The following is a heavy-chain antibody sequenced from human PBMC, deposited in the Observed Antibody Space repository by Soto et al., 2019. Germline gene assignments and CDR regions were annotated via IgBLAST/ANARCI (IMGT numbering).Heavy chain of an antibody. CDR2: INGDGTTT. V-gene: IGHV3-74*01. CDR1: GFTFNNYW. D-gene: IGHD3-10*01. J-gene: IGHJ6*02. CDR3: ARGVRGHYGKDV. Sequence: EVQLVESGGGLVQPGGSLRLSCAASGFTFNNYWIHWARQAPGKGLMWVSRINGDGTTTNYADSVRGRFAISRDNAENTVYLQMNSLRAEDTALYYCARGVRGHYGKDVWGQGTTVTVSS.